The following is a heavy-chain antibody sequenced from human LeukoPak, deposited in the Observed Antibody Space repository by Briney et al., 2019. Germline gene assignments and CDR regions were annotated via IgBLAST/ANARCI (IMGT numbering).Heavy chain of an antibody. CDR1: GGSFSGYY. CDR3: ARGRTRTGSSSSWRDDY. Sequence: SETLSLTCAVYGGSFSGYYWSWIRQPPGKGLEWIGEINHSGSTNYNPSLKSRVTISVDTSKNQFSLKLSSVTAADTAVYYCARGRTRTGSSSSWRDDYWGQGTLVTVSS. V-gene: IGHV4-34*01. J-gene: IGHJ4*02. D-gene: IGHD6-13*01. CDR2: INHSGST.